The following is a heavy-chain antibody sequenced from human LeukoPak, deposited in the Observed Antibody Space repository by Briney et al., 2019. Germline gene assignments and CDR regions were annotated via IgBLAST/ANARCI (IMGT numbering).Heavy chain of an antibody. CDR2: ISSSSTIK. CDR1: GFSFSSYS. V-gene: IGHV3-48*01. CDR3: AGTDSGSYSRWFVY. Sequence: PGGSLRLSCAAPGFSFSSYSMKWVRQAPGKGLEWVSYISSSSTIKYYADSVKGRFTVSRDNAKNSLYLQMNSLRAEDTAVYYCAGTDSGSYSRWFVYWGQGTLVTVSS. D-gene: IGHD1-26*01. J-gene: IGHJ4*02.